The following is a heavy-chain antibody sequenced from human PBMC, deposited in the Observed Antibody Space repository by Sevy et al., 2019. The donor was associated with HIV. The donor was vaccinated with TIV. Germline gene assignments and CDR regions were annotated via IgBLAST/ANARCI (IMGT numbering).Heavy chain of an antibody. Sequence: GGSLRLSCLTSGFTFTKYGMHWVRQAPGKGLEWVAVISYDGGNKYYADSVRGRFTISRDNSKNTLYLQMNSLRPDDMAVYYCAKVPRSGTYFSGAENWGQGTLVTVSS. J-gene: IGHJ4*02. CDR2: ISYDGGNK. D-gene: IGHD1-26*01. CDR1: GFTFTKYG. V-gene: IGHV3-30*18. CDR3: AKVPRSGTYFSGAEN.